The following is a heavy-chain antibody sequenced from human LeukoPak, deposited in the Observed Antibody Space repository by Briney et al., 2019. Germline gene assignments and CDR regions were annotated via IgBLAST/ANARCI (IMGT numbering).Heavy chain of an antibody. CDR1: GFTFSTYT. D-gene: IGHD7-27*01. J-gene: IGHJ4*02. Sequence: GGSLRLSCAASGFTFSTYTMYWVGHPQGKGLEWVSIIGSSGGGIHYADSVKGRFTISRDNSKNALYLQMNSLRVEDTAVYYCAIDPNWGTHSWGQGVLVTVSS. CDR3: AIDPNWGTHS. V-gene: IGHV3-23*01. CDR2: IGSSGGGI.